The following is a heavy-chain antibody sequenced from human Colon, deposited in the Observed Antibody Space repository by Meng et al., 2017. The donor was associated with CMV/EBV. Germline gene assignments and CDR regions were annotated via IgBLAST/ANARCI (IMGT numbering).Heavy chain of an antibody. Sequence: KNSYKTSGYTFSTYEIHWVRQASGQGLEWMGRMNPNSGHTAYAQKFQGRVTMTRDTSVTTAYLEVTSLRSDDTAVYYCVRGRVVGGGWGQGTLVTVSS. CDR3: VRGRVVGGG. D-gene: IGHD2-21*01. V-gene: IGHV1-8*01. J-gene: IGHJ4*02. CDR2: MNPNSGHT. CDR1: GYTFSTYE.